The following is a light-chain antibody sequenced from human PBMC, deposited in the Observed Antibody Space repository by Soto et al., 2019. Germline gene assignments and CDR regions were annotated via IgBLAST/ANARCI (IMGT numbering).Light chain of an antibody. CDR3: QQRSNWPPIT. Sequence: EIVLTQSPATLSLSPGERATLSCRASQSVSNYLAWYQQKVGQAPRLLIYDASNRATGIPARFSGSGSGTDFTLTISSLEPEDFAVYYCQQRSNWPPITFGQGTRLEIK. CDR1: QSVSNY. V-gene: IGKV3-11*01. CDR2: DAS. J-gene: IGKJ5*01.